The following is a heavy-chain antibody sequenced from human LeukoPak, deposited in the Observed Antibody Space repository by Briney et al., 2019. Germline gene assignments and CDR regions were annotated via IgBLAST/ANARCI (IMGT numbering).Heavy chain of an antibody. J-gene: IGHJ3*01. V-gene: IGHV3-15*04. Sequence: GGSLRLSCAPSGFTFNNAWMHWVPQAPDKGLEWVCLIDTKTDGGTTAYAAPVKGKFTISRDDSKNTLYLQMNSLKSEDRAVYYCRTIGPIYDLVGGEGTMVTVS. CDR3: RTIGPIYDLV. CDR2: IDTKTDGGTT. CDR1: GFTFNNAW. D-gene: IGHD3-3*01.